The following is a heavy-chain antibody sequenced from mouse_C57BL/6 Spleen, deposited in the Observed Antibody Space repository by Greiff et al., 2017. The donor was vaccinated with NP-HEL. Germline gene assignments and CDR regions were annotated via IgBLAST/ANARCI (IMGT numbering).Heavy chain of an antibody. CDR1: GFTFSDYG. Sequence: EVKLVESGGGLVKPGGSLKLSCAASGFTFSDYGMHWVRQAPEKGLEWVAYISSGSSTIYYADTVKGRFTISRDNAKNTLFLQMTSLRSEDTAMYYCARPHYYGSSYFAYWGQGTLVTVSA. CDR2: ISSGSSTI. D-gene: IGHD1-1*01. J-gene: IGHJ3*01. CDR3: ARPHYYGSSYFAY. V-gene: IGHV5-17*01.